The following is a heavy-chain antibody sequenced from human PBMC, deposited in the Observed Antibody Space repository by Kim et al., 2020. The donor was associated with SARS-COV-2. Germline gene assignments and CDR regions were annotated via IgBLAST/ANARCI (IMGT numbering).Heavy chain of an antibody. D-gene: IGHD3-10*01. CDR1: GFTFSSYA. CDR2: ISYDGSNK. V-gene: IGHV3-30-3*01. CDR3: ARDLYGSGSCFDY. Sequence: GGSLRLSCAASGFTFSSYAMHWVRQAPGKGLEWVAVISYDGSNKYYADSVKGRFTISRDNSKNTLYLQMNSLRAEDTAVYYCARDLYGSGSCFDYWGQGT. J-gene: IGHJ4*02.